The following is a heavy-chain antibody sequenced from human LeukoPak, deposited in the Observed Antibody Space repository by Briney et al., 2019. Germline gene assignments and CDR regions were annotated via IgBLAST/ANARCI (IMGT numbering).Heavy chain of an antibody. CDR2: IYYSGST. V-gene: IGHV4-59*08. D-gene: IGHD4-23*01. Sequence: PSETLSLTCTVSGGSISSYYWSWIRQPPGKGLEWIGYIYYSGSTNYNPSLKSRVTISVDTSKNQFSLKLSSVTAADTAVYYCARHRFRTTVVTKRPLYFDYWGQGTLVTVSS. J-gene: IGHJ4*02. CDR3: ARHRFRTTVVTKRPLYFDY. CDR1: GGSISSYY.